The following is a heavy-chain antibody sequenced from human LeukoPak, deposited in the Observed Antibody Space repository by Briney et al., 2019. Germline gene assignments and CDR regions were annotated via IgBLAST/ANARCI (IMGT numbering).Heavy chain of an antibody. CDR3: AKSGGYGLIDY. D-gene: IGHD1-26*01. Sequence: PSETLSLTCTVSGGSVSSSSYYWGWIRQPPGKGLEWIGTIYYDGSTYYNPSLKSRVTISVDTSKNQFSLKLSSVTAADTAMYYCAKSGGYGLIDYWGQGTLVTVSS. J-gene: IGHJ4*02. CDR1: GGSVSSSSYY. CDR2: IYYDGST. V-gene: IGHV4-39*01.